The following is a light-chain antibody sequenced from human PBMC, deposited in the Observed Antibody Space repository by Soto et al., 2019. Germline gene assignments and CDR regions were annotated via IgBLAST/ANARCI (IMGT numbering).Light chain of an antibody. CDR1: QSVSSSY. Sequence: EIVLKQSPGTLSLSPGERATLSCRASQSVSSSYLAWYQQKPGQAPRLLIYGTSSSATAIPDRFSDSGSGTVFTLTISRLEPEDFAVYYCQQYGSSSWTFGQGTKVEIK. V-gene: IGKV3-20*01. J-gene: IGKJ1*01. CDR2: GTS. CDR3: QQYGSSSWT.